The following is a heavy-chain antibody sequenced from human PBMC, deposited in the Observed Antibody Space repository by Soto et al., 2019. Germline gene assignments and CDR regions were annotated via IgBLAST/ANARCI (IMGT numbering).Heavy chain of an antibody. CDR3: VGRLTSNYFDS. CDR2: ISYSGNS. V-gene: IGHV4-31*03. D-gene: IGHD2-8*01. J-gene: IGHJ4*02. Sequence: PSETLSVTCTVLGDCISSGTHYWKWIRQNPGTGLEWIRYISYSGNSYYSPSLKSRVFMSVDTSKRLFSLKLRSVIAADTALSYCVGRLTSNYFDSWGQGTQVTVPS. CDR1: GDCISSGTHY.